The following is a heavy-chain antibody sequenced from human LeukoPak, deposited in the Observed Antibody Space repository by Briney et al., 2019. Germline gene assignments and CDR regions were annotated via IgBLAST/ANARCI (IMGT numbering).Heavy chain of an antibody. D-gene: IGHD3-10*01. J-gene: IGHJ4*02. CDR3: TRANRYGLIDY. Sequence: GSLRLSCAASGFTFSSYWMSWVRQAPGKGLEWIGSIYYSGNTYYNSSLKSRVTISLDTSKNQFSLNLFSVTAADTAMYYCTRANRYGLIDYWGQGTLVTVSS. CDR1: GFTFSSYW. CDR2: IYYSGNT. V-gene: IGHV4-39*07.